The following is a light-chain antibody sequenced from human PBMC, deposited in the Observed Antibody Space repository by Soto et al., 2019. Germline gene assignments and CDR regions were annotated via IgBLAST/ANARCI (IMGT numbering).Light chain of an antibody. J-gene: IGKJ3*01. V-gene: IGKV1-5*01. CDR2: DAS. CDR3: QQYNSYST. CDR1: QSISSW. Sequence: DIPMSQSPSTLSASVGDRVTITCRASQSISSWLAWYQQKPGKAPKLLIYDASSLESGVPSRFSGSGSGTKFTLTISSLQHDDFATYYCQQYNSYSTFGPGTKVDIK.